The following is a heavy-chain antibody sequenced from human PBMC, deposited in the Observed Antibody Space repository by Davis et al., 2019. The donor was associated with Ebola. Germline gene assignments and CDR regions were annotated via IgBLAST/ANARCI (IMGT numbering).Heavy chain of an antibody. CDR1: GGSISSYY. J-gene: IGHJ4*02. CDR3: ARAARGGSPDY. CDR2: IYYSGST. V-gene: IGHV4-59*01. D-gene: IGHD2-15*01. Sequence: GSLRLSCTVSGGSISSYYWRWIRQPPGKGLEWIGYIYYSGSTNYNPSLKSRVTISVDTSKNQFSLKLSSVTAADTAVYYCARAARGGSPDYWGQGTLVTVSS.